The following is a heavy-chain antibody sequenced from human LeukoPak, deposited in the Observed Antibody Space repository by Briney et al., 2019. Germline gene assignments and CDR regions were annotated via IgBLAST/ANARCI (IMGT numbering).Heavy chain of an antibody. Sequence: ASVKVSCKASGYTFTSYAMHWVRQAPGQRLEWMGWINAGNGNTKYSQKFQGRVTITRDTSASTAYMELRSLRSDDTAVYYCARGPKLGMAMDVWGQGTTVTVSS. V-gene: IGHV1-3*01. D-gene: IGHD7-27*01. CDR2: INAGNGNT. CDR1: GYTFTSYA. CDR3: ARGPKLGMAMDV. J-gene: IGHJ6*02.